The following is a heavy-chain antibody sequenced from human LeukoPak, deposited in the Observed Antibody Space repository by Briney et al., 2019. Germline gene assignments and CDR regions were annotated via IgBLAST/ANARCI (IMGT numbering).Heavy chain of an antibody. D-gene: IGHD1-1*01. CDR3: ARNGQDGTLGN. J-gene: IGHJ4*02. Sequence: GASVKVSCKASGYTFTSYYMHWVGQAPGQGLEWMGIINPSGGSTSYAQKFQGRVTMTRDTSTSTVYMELSSLRSEDTAVYYCARNGQDGTLGNWGQGTLVTVSS. CDR1: GYTFTSYY. CDR2: INPSGGST. V-gene: IGHV1-46*01.